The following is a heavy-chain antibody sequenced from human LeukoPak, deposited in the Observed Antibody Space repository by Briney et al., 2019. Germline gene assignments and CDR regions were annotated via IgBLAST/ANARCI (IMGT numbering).Heavy chain of an antibody. CDR2: IYYSGST. D-gene: IGHD6-13*01. V-gene: IGHV4-39*07. CDR3: ARDRYFWSLTATYSSSWYGDY. CDR1: GGSISSSSYY. J-gene: IGHJ4*02. Sequence: PSETLSLTCTVSGGSISSSSYYWGWIRQPPGKGLERFGSIYYSGSTYYNPSLKSRVTISVDTSKNQFSLKLSSVTAADTAVYYCARDRYFWSLTATYSSSWYGDYWGQGTLVTVSS.